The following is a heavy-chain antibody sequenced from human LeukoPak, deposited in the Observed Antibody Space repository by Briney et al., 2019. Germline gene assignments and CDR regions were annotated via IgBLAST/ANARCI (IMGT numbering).Heavy chain of an antibody. CDR2: MNPNSGNT. CDR1: GYTFTSYD. V-gene: IGHV1-8*01. J-gene: IGHJ6*03. Sequence: ASVKVSCKASGYTFTSYDINWVRQATGQGLEWMGWMNPNSGNTGYAQKFQGRVTMTRNTSISTAYMELSSLRSEDTAVYYCARGGERYYDFWSGYYNAYYYYMDVGGKGSTVTVSS. CDR3: ARGGERYYDFWSGYYNAYYYYMDV. D-gene: IGHD3-3*01.